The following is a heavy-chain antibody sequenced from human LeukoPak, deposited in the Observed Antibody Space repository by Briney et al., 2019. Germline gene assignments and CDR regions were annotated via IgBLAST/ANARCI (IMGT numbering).Heavy chain of an antibody. CDR1: GFIFSNYA. D-gene: IGHD3-16*01. V-gene: IGHV3-23*01. Sequence: GGPLRLSCAASGFIFSNYAMSWVRQAPARGLEWVSSLRGDGETFYADSVKGRFTLSRDDARNKVYLQLSNVRVEDSAVYYCAKASWVSTADAVLWGQGTLVTVYS. J-gene: IGHJ4*02. CDR3: AKASWVSTADAVL. CDR2: LRGDGET.